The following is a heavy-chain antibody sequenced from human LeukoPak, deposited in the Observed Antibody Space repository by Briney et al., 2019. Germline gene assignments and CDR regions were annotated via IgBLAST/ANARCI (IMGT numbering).Heavy chain of an antibody. CDR2: IIPILGIA. Sequence: ASVKVSCKASGGTFSSYTISWVRQAPGQGLGWMGRIIPILGIANYAQKFQGRVTITADKSTSTAYMELSSLRSEDTAVYYCARDRSGSPGSAFDNWGQGTMVTVSS. CDR1: GGTFSSYT. J-gene: IGHJ3*02. V-gene: IGHV1-69*04. D-gene: IGHD1-26*01. CDR3: ARDRSGSPGSAFDN.